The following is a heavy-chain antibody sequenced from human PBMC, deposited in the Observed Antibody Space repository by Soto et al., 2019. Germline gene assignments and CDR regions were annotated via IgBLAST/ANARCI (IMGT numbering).Heavy chain of an antibody. Sequence: SETLSLTCTVSGGSISKSSYYWVWIRQPPGKGLEWVGSMSYSGSTCYNPSLKSRVAISVDTSKNQLSLQVSSVTAADTAVYYCSRRAPEGFDPWGQGTLVTVSS. CDR3: SRRAPEGFDP. CDR2: MSYSGST. J-gene: IGHJ5*02. CDR1: GGSISKSSYY. V-gene: IGHV4-39*01.